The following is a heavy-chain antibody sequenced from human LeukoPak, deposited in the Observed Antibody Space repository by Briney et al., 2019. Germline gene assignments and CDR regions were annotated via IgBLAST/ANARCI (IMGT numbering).Heavy chain of an antibody. Sequence: PGRSLRLSCAAPGFTFDDYAMHWVRQAPGKGLEWVSGISWNSGSIGYADSVKGRFTISRDNARNSLYLQMNSLRAEDTALYYCAKDIGYSYGHGSSFDYWGQGTLVTVSS. V-gene: IGHV3-9*01. CDR2: ISWNSGSI. CDR1: GFTFDDYA. CDR3: AKDIGYSYGHGSSFDY. J-gene: IGHJ4*02. D-gene: IGHD5-18*01.